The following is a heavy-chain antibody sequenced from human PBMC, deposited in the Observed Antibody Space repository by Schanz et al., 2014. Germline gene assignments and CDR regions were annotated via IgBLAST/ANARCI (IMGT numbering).Heavy chain of an antibody. V-gene: IGHV1-46*03. CDR3: ARDGVDAAAVGNY. CDR2: INPSGGGT. D-gene: IGHD6-13*01. J-gene: IGHJ4*02. Sequence: QVQLVQSGAEVKKPGASVKVSCKASGYTFVSYSMHWVRQAPGQGLEWMGIINPSGGGTSYALRFQDRVTVTRDTSRSTVYMELSSLRSEDTAVYYCARDGVDAAAVGNYWGQGTLVTVSS. CDR1: GYTFVSYS.